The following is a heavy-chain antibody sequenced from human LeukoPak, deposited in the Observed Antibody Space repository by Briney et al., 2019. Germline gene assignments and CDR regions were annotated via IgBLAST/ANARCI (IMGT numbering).Heavy chain of an antibody. V-gene: IGHV1-2*02. Sequence: ASVKVSCKASGGTFSSYAISWVRQAPGQGLEWMGWINCRTGGTNYAQKFQGRVTMTRDTFTKTVYMELTSLRSDDTAVYYCARPGAASTGTNFHHWGQGTLATVSS. CDR1: GGTFSSYA. J-gene: IGHJ1*01. D-gene: IGHD1/OR15-1a*01. CDR2: INCRTGGT. CDR3: ARPGAASTGTNFHH.